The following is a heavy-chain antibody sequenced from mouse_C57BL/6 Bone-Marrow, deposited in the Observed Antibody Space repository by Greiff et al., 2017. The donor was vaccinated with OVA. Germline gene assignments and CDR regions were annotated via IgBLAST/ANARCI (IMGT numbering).Heavy chain of an antibody. V-gene: IGHV1-64*01. D-gene: IGHD2-2*01. Sequence: QVQLQQPGAELVKPGASVKLSCKASGYTFTSYWMHWVKQRPGQGLEWIGMIHPNSGSTNYNEKFKSKATLTVDKSSSTAYMQISSLTSEDSAVYYCARKIYYGYGTFAYWGQGTLVTVSA. CDR2: IHPNSGST. CDR1: GYTFTSYW. J-gene: IGHJ3*01. CDR3: ARKIYYGYGTFAY.